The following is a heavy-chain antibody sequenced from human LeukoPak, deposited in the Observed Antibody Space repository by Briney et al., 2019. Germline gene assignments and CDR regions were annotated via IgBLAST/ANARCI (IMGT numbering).Heavy chain of an antibody. J-gene: IGHJ5*02. D-gene: IGHD3-10*01. CDR2: INSDGSST. V-gene: IGHV3-74*01. CDR3: ARGYGDWFDP. Sequence: GGSLRLSCAASGLTFSSYWMHWVRQAPGKGLVWVSRINSDGSSTYYADSVKGRFSISRDNAKNTLYLQMNSLRAEDTAVYYCARGYGDWFDPWGQGTLVTVSS. CDR1: GLTFSSYW.